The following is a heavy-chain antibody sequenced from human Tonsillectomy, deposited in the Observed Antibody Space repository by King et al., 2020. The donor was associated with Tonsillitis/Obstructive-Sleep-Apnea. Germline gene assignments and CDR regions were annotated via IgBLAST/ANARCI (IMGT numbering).Heavy chain of an antibody. V-gene: IGHV3-23*04. CDR3: AKESVVVVDANSADYYGMDV. CDR1: GFTFSTYA. J-gene: IGHJ6*02. CDR2: ISGSGGSS. D-gene: IGHD2-15*01. Sequence: VQLVESGGGLVQPGGSLRLSCAASGFTFSTYAMSWVRQAPGKGLEWVSGISGSGGSSYYADSVKGRFTISRDNSKNTLYLQMNSLRAEDTAVYYCAKESVVVVDANSADYYGMDVWGQGTTVTVSS.